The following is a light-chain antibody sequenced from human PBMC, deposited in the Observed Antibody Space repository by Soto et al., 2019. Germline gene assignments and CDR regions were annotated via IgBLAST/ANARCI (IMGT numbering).Light chain of an antibody. Sequence: ERVMTQSPATLSVSPGERATLSCRASQSVSSNLAWYQQKPGQAPRLLIYGASTRATGIPARFSGSGSGTDFTLTISSLESEDFAVYYCQQRSNFITFGQGTRLEIK. J-gene: IGKJ5*01. V-gene: IGKV3-15*01. CDR2: GAS. CDR3: QQRSNFIT. CDR1: QSVSSN.